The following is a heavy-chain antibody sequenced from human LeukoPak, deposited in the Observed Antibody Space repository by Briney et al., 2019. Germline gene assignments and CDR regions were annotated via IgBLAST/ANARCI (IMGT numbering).Heavy chain of an antibody. CDR2: IKQDGSEK. D-gene: IGHD5-12*01. CDR3: ARDPYSGYDQHDAFDI. J-gene: IGHJ3*02. CDR1: GFTFSSYW. Sequence: GGSLRLSCAASGFTFSSYWMSWVRQAPGKGLEWVANIKQDGSEKYYVDSVKGRFTISRDNAKNSLYLQMNSLRAEDTAVYYCARDPYSGYDQHDAFDIWGQGTMVTVSS. V-gene: IGHV3-7*01.